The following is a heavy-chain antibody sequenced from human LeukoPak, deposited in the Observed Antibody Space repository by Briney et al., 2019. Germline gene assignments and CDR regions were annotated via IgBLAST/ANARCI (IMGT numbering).Heavy chain of an antibody. Sequence: GGSLRLSCAASGFTVSSKYLSWVRQAPGKGLEWVSDSYSGGSTYYADSVKGRFAISRDNAKNSLYLQMNSLRAEDTAVYYCASSGSYATFDYWGQGTLVTVSS. J-gene: IGHJ4*02. CDR3: ASSGSYATFDY. CDR1: GFTVSSKY. V-gene: IGHV3-66*01. D-gene: IGHD1-26*01. CDR2: SYSGGST.